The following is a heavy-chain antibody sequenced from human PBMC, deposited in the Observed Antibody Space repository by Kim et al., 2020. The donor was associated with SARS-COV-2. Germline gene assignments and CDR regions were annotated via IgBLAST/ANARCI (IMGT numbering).Heavy chain of an antibody. Sequence: SETLSLTCTVSGGSISSSSYYWGWIRQPPGKGLEWIGSIYYSGSTYYNPSLKSRVTISVDTSKNQFSLKLSSVTAADTAVYYCARQGIQLWDHDYWGQGTLVTVSS. CDR3: ARQGIQLWDHDY. CDR2: IYYSGST. CDR1: GGSISSSSYY. D-gene: IGHD5-18*01. J-gene: IGHJ4*02. V-gene: IGHV4-39*01.